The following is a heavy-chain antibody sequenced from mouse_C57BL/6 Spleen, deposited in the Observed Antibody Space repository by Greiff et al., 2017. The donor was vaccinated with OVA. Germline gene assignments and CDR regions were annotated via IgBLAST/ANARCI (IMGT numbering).Heavy chain of an antibody. D-gene: IGHD2-2*01. CDR2: ISYSGST. CDR1: GYSLTSAY. V-gene: IGHV3-8*01. J-gene: IGHJ4*01. CDR3: ARSGGDDAMDY. Sequence: VQLQESGPGLAKPSQTLSLTCSVSGYSLTSAYWNWVRKFPGNNLEYIGYISYSGSTYYNPSLISRISLTPDTSTNQYYLQLNAVTTEDTATYYCARSGGDDAMDYWGQGTSVTVAS.